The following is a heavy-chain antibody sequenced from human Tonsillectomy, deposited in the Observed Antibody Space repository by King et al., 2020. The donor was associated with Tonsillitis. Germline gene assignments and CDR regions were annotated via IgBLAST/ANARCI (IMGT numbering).Heavy chain of an antibody. CDR3: ARDPQYSGSYFDAFDI. V-gene: IGHV1-2*02. CDR1: GYTFTDYY. D-gene: IGHD1-26*01. Sequence: VQLVESGAEVKKPGASVKVSCKASGYTFTDYYILWVRQAPGQGLEWMGWLNPISGGTHYAQKFQGRVTMTRDTSISTAYMELSRLRSDDTAVYYCARDPQYSGSYFDAFDIWGQGTMVTVSS. CDR2: LNPISGGT. J-gene: IGHJ3*02.